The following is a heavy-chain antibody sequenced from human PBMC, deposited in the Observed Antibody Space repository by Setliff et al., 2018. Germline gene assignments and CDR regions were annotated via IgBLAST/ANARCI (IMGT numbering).Heavy chain of an antibody. Sequence: SVKVSCKASCYTFTRYGVSWVRQAPGQGLEGMGWISVYSGDTNYSQKFQGRVTMTTDTSTSTAYMELSSLRTEDTAVYYCAREGVDTRSSTDYRYYLDVWGKGTTVTVSS. V-gene: IGHV1-18*01. CDR3: AREGVDTRSSTDYRYYLDV. CDR1: CYTFTRYG. D-gene: IGHD5-18*01. J-gene: IGHJ6*03. CDR2: ISVYSGDT.